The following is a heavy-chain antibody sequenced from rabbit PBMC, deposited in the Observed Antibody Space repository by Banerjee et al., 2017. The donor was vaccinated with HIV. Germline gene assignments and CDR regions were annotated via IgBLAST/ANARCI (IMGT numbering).Heavy chain of an antibody. Sequence: QEQLEESGGDLVKPEGSLTLTCTASGFSFSSGCDMCWVRQAPGKGPEWIGCFYTGNGDTYYASWAKGRFTISKTSSTTVTLQMTSLAVADTATYFCARGGGFENYFNLWGPGTLVTVS. J-gene: IGHJ4*01. D-gene: IGHD1-1*01. CDR1: GFSFSSGCD. CDR3: ARGGGFENYFNL. V-gene: IGHV1S45*01. CDR2: FYTGNGDT.